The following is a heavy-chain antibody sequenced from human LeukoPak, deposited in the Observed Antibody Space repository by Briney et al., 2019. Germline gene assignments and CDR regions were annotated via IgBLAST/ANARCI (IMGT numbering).Heavy chain of an antibody. CDR3: ARDSGTTGEVKFDP. CDR1: GGSISSYY. D-gene: IGHD3-10*01. V-gene: IGHV4-59*01. CDR2: IYYSGST. J-gene: IGHJ5*02. Sequence: SETLSLTCTVSGGSISSYYWSWIRQPPGKGLEGLGYIYYSGSTNYNPSLKRRVTISVDTSKNQFSLKLSSVTAADTAVYYCARDSGTTGEVKFDPWGQGTLVTVSS.